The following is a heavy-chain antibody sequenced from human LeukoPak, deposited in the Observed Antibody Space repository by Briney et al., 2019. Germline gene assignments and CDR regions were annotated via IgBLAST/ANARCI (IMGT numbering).Heavy chain of an antibody. J-gene: IGHJ4*02. CDR1: GGSVSSGSYY. Sequence: SETLSLTCTVSGGSVSSGSYYWSWIRQPPGKGLEWIGYIYYSGSTNYNPSLKSRVTISVATSKNQFSLKLSSVTAADTAVYYCARGGGYYDSSGYFDYWGQGTLVTVSS. CDR3: ARGGGYYDSSGYFDY. V-gene: IGHV4-61*01. CDR2: IYYSGST. D-gene: IGHD3-22*01.